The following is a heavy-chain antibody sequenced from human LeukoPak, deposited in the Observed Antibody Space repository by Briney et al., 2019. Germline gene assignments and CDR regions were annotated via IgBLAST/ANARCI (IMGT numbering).Heavy chain of an antibody. V-gene: IGHV4-59*01. D-gene: IGHD6-19*01. Sequence: SETLSFTCTASGDSISRDFWTSIRQPPGKGLEWIGYIRYSGRTEYNPSLKSRVTISIQTSKNQFSLKLTSVTAADTAIYYCARLPDVSGWPFDYWGQGILVTVSS. CDR1: GDSISRDF. J-gene: IGHJ4*02. CDR2: IRYSGRT. CDR3: ARLPDVSGWPFDY.